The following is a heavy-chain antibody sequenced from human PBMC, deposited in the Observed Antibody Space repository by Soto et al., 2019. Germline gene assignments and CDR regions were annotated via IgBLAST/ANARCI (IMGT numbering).Heavy chain of an antibody. CDR3: ARDTLSFGGNYYNGMDV. CDR1: GYSFTSYW. CDR2: IYPSDSDT. J-gene: IGHJ6*02. D-gene: IGHD3-16*01. Sequence: PGESLKISCKGSGYSFTSYWIGWVRQMPGKGLEWMGIIYPSDSDTRYSPSFQGQVTVSADKSISTAYLQWSSLKASDTAIYYCARDTLSFGGNYYNGMDVWGQGTTVTVSS. V-gene: IGHV5-51*01.